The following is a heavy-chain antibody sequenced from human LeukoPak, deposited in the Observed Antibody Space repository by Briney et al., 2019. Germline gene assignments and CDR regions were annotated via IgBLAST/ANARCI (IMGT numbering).Heavy chain of an antibody. V-gene: IGHV3-23*01. D-gene: IGHD6-19*01. CDR3: AKREGVAVAGVFDY. J-gene: IGHJ4*02. Sequence: PGGSLRLSCAASGFTFSSYAMSWVRQAPGKGLEWVSAIPGSGDSTNYADSVKGRFTISRDNSKNTLYLQMNSLRAEDTAVYYCAKREGVAVAGVFDYWGQGTLVTVSS. CDR1: GFTFSSYA. CDR2: IPGSGDST.